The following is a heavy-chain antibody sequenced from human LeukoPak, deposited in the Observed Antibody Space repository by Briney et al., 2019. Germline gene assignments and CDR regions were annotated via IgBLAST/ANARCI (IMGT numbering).Heavy chain of an antibody. CDR3: ARVHRYASSWDSLDY. D-gene: IGHD2-2*01. Sequence: GGSLRLSCVASGFTFSSYWMTWVRQAPGKGLEWVANMRQDGNEKYYVDSVRGRFTISRDNAKNSLYLQMNSLRAEDTAFYHCARVHRYASSWDSLDYWGQGTLVTVSS. V-gene: IGHV3-7*03. CDR1: GFTFSSYW. J-gene: IGHJ4*02. CDR2: MRQDGNEK.